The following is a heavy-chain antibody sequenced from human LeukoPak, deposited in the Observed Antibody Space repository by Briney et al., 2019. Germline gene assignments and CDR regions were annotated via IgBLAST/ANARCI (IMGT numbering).Heavy chain of an antibody. V-gene: IGHV3-11*01. D-gene: IGHD3-22*01. CDR3: ASEAYYYDSSGYYFPGGFDY. Sequence: GGSLRLSCAASGLRFSDYYVSWIRQAPGKGLQWVSYISSGGDIMHYADSVKGRFTSSRDNAKNSLYLQMNSLRAEDTAVYYCASEAYYYDSSGYYFPGGFDYWGQGTLVTVSS. CDR1: GLRFSDYY. J-gene: IGHJ4*02. CDR2: ISSGGDIM.